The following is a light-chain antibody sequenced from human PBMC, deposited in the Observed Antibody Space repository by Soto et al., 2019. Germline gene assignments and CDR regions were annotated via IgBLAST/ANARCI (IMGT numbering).Light chain of an antibody. CDR3: QSNDSSLSAFYV. Sequence: QSVLTQPPSVSGAPGQRVTISCTGSSSNIGAGYDVHWYQQLPGTAPKLLIYGNNNRPSGVPDRFSGSKSGTSASLAITGLQAEDEADYYCQSNDSSLSAFYVFGTGTKLTVL. CDR1: SSNIGAGYD. CDR2: GNN. V-gene: IGLV1-40*01. J-gene: IGLJ1*01.